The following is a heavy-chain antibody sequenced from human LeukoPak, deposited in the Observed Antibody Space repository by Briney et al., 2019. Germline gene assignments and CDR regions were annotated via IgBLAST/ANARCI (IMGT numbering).Heavy chain of an antibody. J-gene: IGHJ4*02. CDR2: IIPIFGTA. D-gene: IGHD6-19*01. CDR3: ARKFNDGSGWFD. V-gene: IGHV1-69*13. Sequence: GASVKVSCKASGGTFSSYAISWVRQAPGQGLEWMGGIIPIFGTANYAQKFQGRVTITADESTSTAYMELSSLRSEDTAVYYCARKFNDGSGWFDWGQGTLVTVSS. CDR1: GGTFSSYA.